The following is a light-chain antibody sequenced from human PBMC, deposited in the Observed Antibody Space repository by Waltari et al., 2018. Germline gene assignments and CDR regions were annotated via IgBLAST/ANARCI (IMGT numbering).Light chain of an antibody. CDR3: QQYHSLPLT. CDR2: GAS. J-gene: IGKJ4*01. V-gene: IGKV1-33*01. CDR1: EDVISY. Sequence: DIQMTQSPSSLSAGVGDRVIITCQACEDVISYLNWYQQKSGRAPQLLIFGASTLQTGTPSRFSGSGSGTRFTLTINGLQPEDLGTYYCQQYHSLPLTFGGGTKVEI.